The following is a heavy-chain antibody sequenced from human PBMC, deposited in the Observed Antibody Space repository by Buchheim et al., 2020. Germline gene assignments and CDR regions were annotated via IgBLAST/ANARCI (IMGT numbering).Heavy chain of an antibody. D-gene: IGHD2-15*01. Sequence: EVQLLESGGDLVQPGGSLRLSCAVSGFSFSTYAMSWVRQAPGKGLEWVSAIGGSGSNTYYVDSVKGRFTISRDNSKNTLFLQMNSLRAEDTAVYYCARDRDRPYFDYWGQGTL. V-gene: IGHV3-23*01. J-gene: IGHJ4*02. CDR2: IGGSGSNT. CDR3: ARDRDRPYFDY. CDR1: GFSFSTYA.